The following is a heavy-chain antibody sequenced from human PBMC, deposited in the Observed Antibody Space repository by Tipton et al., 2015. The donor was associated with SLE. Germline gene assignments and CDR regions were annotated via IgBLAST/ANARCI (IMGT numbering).Heavy chain of an antibody. D-gene: IGHD5-12*01. J-gene: IGHJ4*02. CDR1: GFTFSSYW. CDR3: ARRISGGYDYFFDY. Sequence: SLRLSYAASGFTFSSYWMSWVRQAPGKGLEWVASIKEDGSEQYYVDSVKGRFTISRDNAKNSLYLQMNSLRAEDTAVYYCARRISGGYDYFFDYWGQGTLVTVSS. CDR2: IKEDGSEQ. V-gene: IGHV3-7*01.